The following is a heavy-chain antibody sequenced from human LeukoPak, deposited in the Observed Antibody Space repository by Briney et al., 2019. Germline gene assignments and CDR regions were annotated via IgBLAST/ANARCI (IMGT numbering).Heavy chain of an antibody. Sequence: PSETLSLTCAVYGGSFSGYYWSWIRQPPGKGLEWIGEINHSGSTNYNPSLKSRVTISVDTSKNQFSLKLSSVTAADTVVYYCATSTHYYGSGSYHYYYYYGMDVWGQGTTVTVSS. CDR1: GGSFSGYY. V-gene: IGHV4-34*01. CDR3: ATSTHYYGSGSYHYYYYYGMDV. D-gene: IGHD3-10*01. J-gene: IGHJ6*02. CDR2: INHSGST.